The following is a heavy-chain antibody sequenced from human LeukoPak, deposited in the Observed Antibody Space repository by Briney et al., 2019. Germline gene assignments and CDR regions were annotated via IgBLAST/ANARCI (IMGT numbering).Heavy chain of an antibody. D-gene: IGHD3-10*01. Sequence: VGTLRLSSAASVLSLSGDEMNAGSETPRERRWCGSYICSSGSTIYYAESVKGRFTISRDNAKNSLYLQMNSLRAEDTAVYYCAGTHQSQNYYGSGSCARYFDYWGQGTLVTVSS. CDR2: ICSSGSTI. CDR1: VLSLSGDE. V-gene: IGHV3-48*03. J-gene: IGHJ4*02. CDR3: AGTHQSQNYYGSGSCARYFDY.